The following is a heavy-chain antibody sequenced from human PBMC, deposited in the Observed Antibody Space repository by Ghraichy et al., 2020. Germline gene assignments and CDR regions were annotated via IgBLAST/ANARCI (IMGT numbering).Heavy chain of an antibody. CDR1: GFTFSSYA. CDR2: ISYDGSNK. J-gene: IGHJ4*02. CDR3: ARDSYRGIQWLVLGGY. Sequence: GESLNISCAASGFTFSSYAMHWVRQAPGKGLEWVAVISYDGSNKYYADSVKGRFTISRDNSKNTLYLQMNSLRAEDTAVYYCARDSYRGIQWLVLGGYWGQGTLVTVSS. D-gene: IGHD6-19*01. V-gene: IGHV3-30-3*01.